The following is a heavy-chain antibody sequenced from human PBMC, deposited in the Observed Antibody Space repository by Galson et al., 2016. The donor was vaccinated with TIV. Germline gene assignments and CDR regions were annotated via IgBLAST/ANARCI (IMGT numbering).Heavy chain of an antibody. CDR3: ARDRGSMTMILVVDYFYGMDV. V-gene: IGHV1-18*04. CDR1: GYTFSKYG. CDR2: IGANGGET. J-gene: IGHJ6*02. Sequence: SVKVSCKASGYTFSKYGISWVRQAPGQGLQWVGWIGANGGETNYAQKLQGRVTMTTDTSTNTAYMELRSLRSDDTAVYYCARDRGSMTMILVVDYFYGMDVWGQGTTVTVSS. D-gene: IGHD3-22*01.